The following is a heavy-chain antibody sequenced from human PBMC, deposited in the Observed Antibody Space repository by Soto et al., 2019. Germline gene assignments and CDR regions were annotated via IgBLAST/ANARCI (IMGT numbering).Heavy chain of an antibody. D-gene: IGHD3-22*01. Sequence: ASVKVSCKASGYTFTGYYMHWVRQAPGQGLEWMGWINPNSGGTNYAQKFQGRVTMTRDTSISTAYMELSRLRSDDTAVYYCARDADYYDSSGYYRYWGQGTLVTVSS. CDR2: INPNSGGT. CDR3: ARDADYYDSSGYYRY. CDR1: GYTFTGYY. V-gene: IGHV1-2*02. J-gene: IGHJ4*02.